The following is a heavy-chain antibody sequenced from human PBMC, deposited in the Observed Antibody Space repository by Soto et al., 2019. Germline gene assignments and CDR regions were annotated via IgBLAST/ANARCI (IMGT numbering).Heavy chain of an antibody. CDR3: ARDRQWLDN. Sequence: PGGSWRLSCAASGFTSRTYSMNGVRQAPGKGLEWVSYISSSSSTIYYADSVKGRFTISRDNAKNSLYLQMNSLRDEDTAVYYCARDRQWLDNWGQGTLVTVSS. D-gene: IGHD6-19*01. CDR1: GFTSRTYS. V-gene: IGHV3-48*02. CDR2: ISSSSSTI. J-gene: IGHJ4*02.